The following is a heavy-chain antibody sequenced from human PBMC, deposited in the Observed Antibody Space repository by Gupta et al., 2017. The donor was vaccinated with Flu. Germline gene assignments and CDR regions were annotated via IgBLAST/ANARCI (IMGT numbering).Heavy chain of an antibody. CDR1: GGTFSSYA. J-gene: IGHJ4*02. CDR3: ARDLGYCSSTSCYGGPRFDY. V-gene: IGHV1-69*06. Sequence: QVQLVQSGAEVKKPGSSVKVSCKASGGTFSSYAISWVRQPPGQGLEWMGGIIPIFGTANYAQKFQGRVTITADKSTSTAYMELSSLRSEDTAVYYCARDLGYCSSTSCYGGPRFDYWGQGTLVTVSS. CDR2: IIPIFGTA. D-gene: IGHD2-2*01.